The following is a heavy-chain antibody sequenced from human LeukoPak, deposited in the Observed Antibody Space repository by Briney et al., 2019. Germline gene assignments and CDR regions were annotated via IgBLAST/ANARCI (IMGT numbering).Heavy chain of an antibody. CDR3: AREDYGDYFDY. V-gene: IGHV3-74*01. CDR2: IDSDGSST. J-gene: IGHJ4*02. CDR1: GFTLSSYW. D-gene: IGHD4-17*01. Sequence: GGSLRLSFAASGFTLSSYWMHWGRQAPGKGLVWVSRIDSDGSSTSYADSVKGRFTISRDNAKNTLYLQMNSLRAEDTAVYYCAREDYGDYFDYWGQGTLVTVSS.